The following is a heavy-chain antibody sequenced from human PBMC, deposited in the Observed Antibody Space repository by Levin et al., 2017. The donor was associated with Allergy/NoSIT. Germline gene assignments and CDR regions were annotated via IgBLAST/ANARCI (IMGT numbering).Heavy chain of an antibody. Sequence: GESLKISCAASGFAFSSYDMSWVRQAPGKGLEWVSAISGSGGSTYYADSVKGRFTISRDNSKNTLYLQMNSLRAEDTAVYYCAKVIAGFWYFDLWGRGTLVTVSS. CDR3: AKVIAGFWYFDL. D-gene: IGHD1-26*01. CDR1: GFAFSSYD. J-gene: IGHJ2*01. CDR2: ISGSGGST. V-gene: IGHV3-23*01.